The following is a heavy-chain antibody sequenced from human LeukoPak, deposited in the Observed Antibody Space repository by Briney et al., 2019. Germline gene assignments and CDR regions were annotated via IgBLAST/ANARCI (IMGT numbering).Heavy chain of an antibody. CDR1: LYILNNHV. Sequence: AAVNDSFKGSLYILNNHVIHWVGPATGQGLEGVGWMNPSSGSSDFPQKFHGRVTMTRNISICKAYMALSSLRSEDTAVYYCARRIRLRGSTGRYYFYMDVWGKGTTVTV. CDR3: ARRIRLRGSTGRYYFYMDV. CDR2: MNPSSGSS. J-gene: IGHJ6*03. D-gene: IGHD5-12*01. V-gene: IGHV1-8*01.